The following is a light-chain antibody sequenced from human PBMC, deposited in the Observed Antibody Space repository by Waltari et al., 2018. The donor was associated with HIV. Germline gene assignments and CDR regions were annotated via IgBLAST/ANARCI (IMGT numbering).Light chain of an antibody. J-gene: IGLJ3*02. CDR2: DVN. CDR1: TSDISSYKH. Sequence: QSALTQPRSVSGSAGQSVTISCSRGTSDISSYKHVSWYQQHPGKVPKLIIFDVNKRPSGVLDRFSGSKSGNTASLTISGLQVDDEADYYCCSYAGTDNWMFGGGTRLTVL. V-gene: IGLV2-11*01. CDR3: CSYAGTDNWM.